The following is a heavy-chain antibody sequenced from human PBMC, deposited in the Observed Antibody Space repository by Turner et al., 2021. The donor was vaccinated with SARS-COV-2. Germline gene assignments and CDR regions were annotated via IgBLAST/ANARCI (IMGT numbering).Heavy chain of an antibody. D-gene: IGHD2-21*02. CDR1: GYTLIELS. J-gene: IGHJ4*02. V-gene: IGHV1-24*01. CDR3: ATGYAYCGGDCSIHY. CDR2: FDPEDGET. Sequence: QVQLVQSGAAVKNPGASVKVSCKVSGYTLIELSMHWVRQAPGKGLEWRGGFDPEDGETIYAQKFQGRVTMTEDTSTDTAYMELSSLRSEDTAVYYCATGYAYCGGDCSIHYWGQGTLVTVSS.